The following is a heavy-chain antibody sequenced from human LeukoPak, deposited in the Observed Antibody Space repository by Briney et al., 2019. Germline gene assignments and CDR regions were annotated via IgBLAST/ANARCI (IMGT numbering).Heavy chain of an antibody. D-gene: IGHD4-17*01. CDR1: GFTVSSNY. Sequence: GGSLSLSCAASGFTVSSNYMSWVRQAPGKGLEWVSVIYSGGSTYYADSVKGRFTIPRDNAKNTLYLQMNSLRAEDTAVYYCAQTTASQNFDYWGQGTLVTVSS. CDR3: AQTTASQNFDY. V-gene: IGHV3-53*01. J-gene: IGHJ4*02. CDR2: IYSGGST.